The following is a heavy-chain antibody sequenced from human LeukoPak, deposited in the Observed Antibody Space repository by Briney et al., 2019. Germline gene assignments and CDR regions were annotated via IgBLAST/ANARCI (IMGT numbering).Heavy chain of an antibody. D-gene: IGHD3-10*01. CDR3: ARGRGSR. CDR2: INHSGST. CDR1: GGSFSGYY. J-gene: IGHJ4*02. Sequence: PSETLSLTCAVYGGSFSGYYWSWIRQPPGKGLEWIGEINHSGSTNYNPSLKSRVTISVDTSKNQFSLKLSSATAADTAVYYCARGRGSRWGQGTLVTVSS. V-gene: IGHV4-34*01.